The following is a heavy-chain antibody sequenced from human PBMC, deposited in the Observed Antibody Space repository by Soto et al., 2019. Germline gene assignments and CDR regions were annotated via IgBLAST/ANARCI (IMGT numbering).Heavy chain of an antibody. CDR3: VRDRRIYYSDTHDEFVASDYEV. J-gene: IGHJ3*01. Sequence: QVPLIQSEAEVKKPGSSVRVSCTASGGIFGSHGFSWVRQAPGQRLEWVGGFIPIFRTLTYTEKFQARVRIAADESTNTVYLDLSSLTSAATAVYYCVRDRRIYYSDTHDEFVASDYEVWGQGTMVSVSS. CDR2: FIPIFRTL. CDR1: GGIFGSHG. V-gene: IGHV1-69*01. D-gene: IGHD3-22*01.